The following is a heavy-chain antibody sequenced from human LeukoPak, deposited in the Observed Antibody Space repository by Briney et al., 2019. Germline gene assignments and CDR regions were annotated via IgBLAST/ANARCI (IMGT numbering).Heavy chain of an antibody. J-gene: IGHJ6*02. CDR1: GGTFSSYA. CDR3: ARTRLGYCSSTSCYWDYYYGMDV. Sequence: GASVKVSCKASGGTFSSYAISRVRQAPGQGLEWMGGIIPIFGTANYAQKFQGRVTITADESTSTAYMELSSLRSEDTAVYYCARTRLGYCSSTSCYWDYYYGMDVWGQGTTVTVSS. CDR2: IIPIFGTA. V-gene: IGHV1-69*13. D-gene: IGHD2-2*01.